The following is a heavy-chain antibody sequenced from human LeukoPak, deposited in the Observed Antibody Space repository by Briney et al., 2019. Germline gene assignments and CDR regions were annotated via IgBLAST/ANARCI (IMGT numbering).Heavy chain of an antibody. CDR3: AKIDSYYDFWSGYSNVYYFDY. CDR2: ISSSGSGGNT. D-gene: IGHD3-3*01. V-gene: IGHV3-23*01. CDR1: GVTLSSYA. Sequence: GGSLRLSCAASGVTLSSYAMSWARQAPGKGLEWVSGISSSGSGGNTYYADSVKGRFTISRDSSKNTLYLQMNSLRAEDTAVYYCAKIDSYYDFWSGYSNVYYFDYWGQGTLVTVSS. J-gene: IGHJ4*02.